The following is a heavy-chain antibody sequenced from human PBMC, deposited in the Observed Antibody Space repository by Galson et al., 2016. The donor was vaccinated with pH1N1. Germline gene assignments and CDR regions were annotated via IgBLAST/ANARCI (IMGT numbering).Heavy chain of an antibody. J-gene: IGHJ5*02. CDR1: GGTFRSYV. CDR2: IVPITGVT. CDR3: APGGDDYGGNPHWFDP. V-gene: IGHV1-69*04. Sequence: SVKVSCKASGGTFRSYVIIWVRQDPGQGLQWMGRIVPITGVTNYAQQFQDRVTITADESTSTAYMELSSLRSEDTAVYYCAPGGDDYGGNPHWFDPWGQGTLVTVSS. D-gene: IGHD4-23*01.